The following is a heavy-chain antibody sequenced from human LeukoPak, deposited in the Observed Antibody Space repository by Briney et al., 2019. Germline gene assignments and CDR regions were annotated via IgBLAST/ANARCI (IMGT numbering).Heavy chain of an antibody. D-gene: IGHD6-13*01. Sequence: ASVKVSCKVSGYTLTELSMHWVRQAPGKGLEWMGGFDPEDGETIYAQKFQGRVIMTEDTSTDTAYMELSSLRSEDTAVYYCVTAEAYGSHNWIDPWGQGTLVTVSS. CDR3: VTAEAYGSHNWIDP. V-gene: IGHV1-24*01. CDR1: GYTLTELS. J-gene: IGHJ5*02. CDR2: FDPEDGET.